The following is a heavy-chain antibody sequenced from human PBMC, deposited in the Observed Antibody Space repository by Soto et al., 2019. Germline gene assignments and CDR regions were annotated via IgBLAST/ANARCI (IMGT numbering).Heavy chain of an antibody. CDR3: ASVQYSAYDFRLAFGI. CDR1: GYTFDNYA. CDR2: IHDGNGYT. V-gene: IGHV1-3*01. D-gene: IGHD5-12*01. Sequence: QVQLVQSGAQVKKPGASVKVSCKASGYTFDNYAMHWVRQAPGRTLEWMGWIHDGNGYTKYSQNFQGRVTITRDTSASTVHMDLRTLRSEDTAVYYCASVQYSAYDFRLAFGIWGQGTMVTVSS. J-gene: IGHJ3*02.